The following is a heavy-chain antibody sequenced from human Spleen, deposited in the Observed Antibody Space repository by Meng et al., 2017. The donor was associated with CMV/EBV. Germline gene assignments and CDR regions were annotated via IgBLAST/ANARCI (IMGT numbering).Heavy chain of an antibody. Sequence: GSLRLSCAVYGGSFSGYYWSWIRQPPGKGLEWIGEINHSGSTNYNPSLKSRVTISVDTSKNQFSLKLSSVTAADTAVYYCARAYSSSSRRFDPWGLGTLVTVSS. CDR2: INHSGST. D-gene: IGHD6-6*01. J-gene: IGHJ5*02. CDR3: ARAYSSSSRRFDP. CDR1: GGSFSGYY. V-gene: IGHV4-34*01.